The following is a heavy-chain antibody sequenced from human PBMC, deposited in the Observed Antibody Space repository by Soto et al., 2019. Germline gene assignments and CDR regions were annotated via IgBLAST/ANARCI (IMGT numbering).Heavy chain of an antibody. V-gene: IGHV4-59*01. CDR1: GGSISSYY. Sequence: SETLSLTCTVSGGSISSYYWSWIRQPPGKGLEWIGYIYYSGSTNYNPSLKSRVTISVDTSKNQFSLKLSSVTAADTAVYYCARDRTLDAFDIWGQGTMVTVSS. CDR2: IYYSGST. J-gene: IGHJ3*02. CDR3: ARDRTLDAFDI.